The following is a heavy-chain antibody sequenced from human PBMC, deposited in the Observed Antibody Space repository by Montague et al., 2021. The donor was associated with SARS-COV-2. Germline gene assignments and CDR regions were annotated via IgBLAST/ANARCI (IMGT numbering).Heavy chain of an antibody. V-gene: IGHV4-59*01. J-gene: IGHJ4*02. D-gene: IGHD5-18*01. CDR2: ISYSGST. Sequence: SETLSLTCTVSGGSISSYYYCWIRQPPGKGLEWIGYISYSGSTNXNPSLKSRVTISVDTSKNQFSLKLSSVTAADTAVYYCARGNTWEGYSYGFDYWGQGTLVTVSS. CDR1: GGSISSYY. CDR3: ARGNTWEGYSYGFDY.